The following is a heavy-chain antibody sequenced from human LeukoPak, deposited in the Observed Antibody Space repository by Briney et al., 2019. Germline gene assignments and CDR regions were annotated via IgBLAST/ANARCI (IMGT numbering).Heavy chain of an antibody. CDR2: INPNRGGT. Sequence: ASVKVSCRASGYIFTDYYMHWVRQAPGQGLEWMGWINPNRGGTNYAQKFQGRVTMTGDTSISTAYMELKRLRSDDTAVYYCARESGRIAAAVRRGFDSWGQGTLVTVSS. CDR3: ARESGRIAAAVRRGFDS. J-gene: IGHJ4*01. D-gene: IGHD6-13*01. CDR1: GYIFTDYY. V-gene: IGHV1-2*02.